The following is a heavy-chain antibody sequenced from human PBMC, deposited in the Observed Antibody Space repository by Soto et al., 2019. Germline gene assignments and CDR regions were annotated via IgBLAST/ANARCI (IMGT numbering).Heavy chain of an antibody. Sequence: GGSLRLSCAASGLTFSSYSMNWVRQAPGEGLEWVSSISSSSSYIYYADSVKGRFTISRDNAKNSLYLQMNSLRAEDTAVYYCARGNLPYYYDSSGYYRPMDVWGQGTTVTVSS. D-gene: IGHD3-22*01. J-gene: IGHJ6*02. CDR2: ISSSSSYI. CDR3: ARGNLPYYYDSSGYYRPMDV. CDR1: GLTFSSYS. V-gene: IGHV3-21*01.